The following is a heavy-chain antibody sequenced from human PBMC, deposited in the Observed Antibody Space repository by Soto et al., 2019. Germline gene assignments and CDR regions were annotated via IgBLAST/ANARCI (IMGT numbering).Heavy chain of an antibody. CDR2: INPNSGGT. CDR1: GYTFTGYY. D-gene: IGHD6-6*01. V-gene: IGHV1-2*02. Sequence: GASVKVSCKASGYTFTGYYMHWVRQAPGQGLEWMGWINPNSGGTNYAQKFQGRVTMTRDTSISTAYMELSRLRSDDTAVYYCARDEDSSYPGYYFDYWGQGTLVTVSS. J-gene: IGHJ4*02. CDR3: ARDEDSSYPGYYFDY.